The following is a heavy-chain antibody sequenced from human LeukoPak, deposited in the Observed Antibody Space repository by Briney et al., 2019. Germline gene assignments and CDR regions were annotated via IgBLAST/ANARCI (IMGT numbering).Heavy chain of an antibody. V-gene: IGHV4-59*01. CDR3: GRRPAVDGPIDN. CDR2: IYSSGTT. J-gene: IGHJ4*02. CDR1: GGSISSYY. D-gene: IGHD3/OR15-3a*01. Sequence: PSETLSLTCTVSGGSISSYYWSWIRQPPGKGLEWIGRIYSSGTTDYSPSLKSRLTISIDTSKNQFSLRLASMTAADTAVYFCGRRPAVDGPIDNWGQGILVAVSS.